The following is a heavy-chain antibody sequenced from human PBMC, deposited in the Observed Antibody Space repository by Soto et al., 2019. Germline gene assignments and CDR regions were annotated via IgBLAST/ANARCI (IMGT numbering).Heavy chain of an antibody. Sequence: GGSLILSCAASGFTFDDYAMHWVRQAPGKGLEWVSGISWNSGSIGYADSVKGRFTISRDNAKNSLYLQMNSLRAEDTALYYCAKAGAAAGPTAYYYYYYMDVWGKGTTVTSP. J-gene: IGHJ6*03. D-gene: IGHD6-13*01. CDR1: GFTFDDYA. CDR3: AKAGAAAGPTAYYYYYYMDV. CDR2: ISWNSGSI. V-gene: IGHV3-9*01.